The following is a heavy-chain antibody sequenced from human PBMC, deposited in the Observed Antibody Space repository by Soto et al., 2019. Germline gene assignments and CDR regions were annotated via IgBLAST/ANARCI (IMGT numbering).Heavy chain of an antibody. D-gene: IGHD2-15*01. CDR1: GGSISSYY. V-gene: IGHV4-59*01. CDR3: ARDRGFCGGGSCYPSVFGSAP. CDR2: IYYSGST. J-gene: IGHJ5*02. Sequence: SETLSLTCTVSGGSISSYYWSWIRQPPGKGLEWIGYIYYSGSTNYNPSLKSRVTISVDTSKNQFSLKLSSVTAADTAVYYCARDRGFCGGGSCYPSVFGSAPWGQGTLVTVSS.